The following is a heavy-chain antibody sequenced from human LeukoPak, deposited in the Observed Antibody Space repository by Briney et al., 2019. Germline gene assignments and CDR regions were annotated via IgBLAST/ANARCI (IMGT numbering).Heavy chain of an antibody. CDR2: ISYDGSNK. D-gene: IGHD2-15*01. CDR3: AKDRGHCSGGSCMRIDY. J-gene: IGHJ4*02. V-gene: IGHV3-30*18. CDR1: GFTFSSYG. Sequence: PGGSLRLSCAASGFTFSSYGMHWVRQAPGKGLEWVAVISYDGSNKYYADSVKGRFTISRDNSKNTLYLQMNSLRAEDTAVYYCAKDRGHCSGGSCMRIDYWGQGTLVTVSS.